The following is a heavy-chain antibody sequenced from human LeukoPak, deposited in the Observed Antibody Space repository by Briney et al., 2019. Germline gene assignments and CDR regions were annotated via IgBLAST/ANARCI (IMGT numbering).Heavy chain of an antibody. D-gene: IGHD2-15*01. J-gene: IGHJ4*02. Sequence: PGGSLRLSCAASGLAFCAYKMYWVRQAPRKGLVWVSRISTDGYTTDYADFVQGRFTASRDNTKNTWSLEMNSLRAEDTAVYYCVVGGSPGYWGQGTLVTVSS. CDR2: ISTDGYTT. CDR3: VVGGSPGY. CDR1: GLAFCAYK. V-gene: IGHV3-74*01.